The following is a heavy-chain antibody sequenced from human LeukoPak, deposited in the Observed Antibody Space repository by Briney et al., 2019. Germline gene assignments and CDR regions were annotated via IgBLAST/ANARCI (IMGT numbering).Heavy chain of an antibody. Sequence: GASVKVSCKASGYTFTSYGISWVRQAPGQGLEWMGRIIPIFGTANYAQKFQGRVTITTDESTSTAYMELSSLRSEDTAVYYCATADSSGWEGYFDYWGQGTLVTVSS. CDR1: GYTFTSYG. J-gene: IGHJ4*02. CDR3: ATADSSGWEGYFDY. CDR2: IIPIFGTA. D-gene: IGHD6-19*01. V-gene: IGHV1-69*05.